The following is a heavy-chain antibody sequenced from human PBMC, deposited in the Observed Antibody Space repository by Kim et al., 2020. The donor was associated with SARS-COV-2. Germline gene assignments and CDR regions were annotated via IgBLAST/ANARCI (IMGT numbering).Heavy chain of an antibody. CDR3: ARADGLAAIDY. D-gene: IGHD6-25*01. J-gene: IGHJ4*02. V-gene: IGHV3-11*01. CDR2: ISHDSVTK. CDR1: GFIFSDKY. Sequence: GGSLRLSCAASGFIFSDKYMTWIRQAPGKGLEWVSCISHDSVTKYYGDSVKGRLTVSRDNAKNSLYLQMDGLRAEDTAVYYCARADGLAAIDYWGQGSLV.